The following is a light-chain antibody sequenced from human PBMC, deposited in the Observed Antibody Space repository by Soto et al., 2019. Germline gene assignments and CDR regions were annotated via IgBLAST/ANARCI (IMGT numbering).Light chain of an antibody. V-gene: IGKV3-11*01. Sequence: IALTQSPATLSLSPGKRASLSCEASQNISNYLIWYQQKPGQAPRLLIYDVSNRATGIPDRFSGSGSGTDFTLPINRLEPEDSAVYFCQHYGTTSATFGQGTKVDIK. CDR2: DVS. CDR3: QHYGTTSAT. J-gene: IGKJ1*01. CDR1: QNISNY.